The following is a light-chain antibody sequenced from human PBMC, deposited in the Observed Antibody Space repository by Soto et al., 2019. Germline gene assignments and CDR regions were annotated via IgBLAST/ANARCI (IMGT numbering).Light chain of an antibody. Sequence: EIVMTQSPVTLSVSPGERATLSCRASQSVSSNLAWYQQKPGQAPRLLIYGASTRATGVPARFSGSGSGTEFTLTLRSLQSEDFAVYYCQHYNNWPPWTFGQGTKVEIK. CDR1: QSVSSN. J-gene: IGKJ1*01. CDR3: QHYNNWPPWT. CDR2: GAS. V-gene: IGKV3-15*01.